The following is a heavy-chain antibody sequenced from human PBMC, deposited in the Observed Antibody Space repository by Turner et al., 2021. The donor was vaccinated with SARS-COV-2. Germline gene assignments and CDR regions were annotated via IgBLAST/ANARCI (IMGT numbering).Heavy chain of an antibody. V-gene: IGHV3-7*03. CDR2: IKQDGSEK. J-gene: IGHJ5*02. Sequence: EVQLVESGGGLVKPGGSLSLSCAASGFTFSRYWMSWVRQAPGKVLEWVANIKQDGSEKYYVDSVKGRFTSSRDNAKNSLYLQMNSLRAEDTAVYYCARDRFYHDSSGYFINWFDPWGQGTLVTVSS. CDR1: GFTFSRYW. D-gene: IGHD3-22*01. CDR3: ARDRFYHDSSGYFINWFDP.